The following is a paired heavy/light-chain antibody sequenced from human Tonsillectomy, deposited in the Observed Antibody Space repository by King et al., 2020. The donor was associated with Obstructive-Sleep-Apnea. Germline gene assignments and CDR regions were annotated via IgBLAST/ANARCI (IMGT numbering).Light chain of an antibody. J-gene: IGKJ2*01. V-gene: IGKV1-39*01. Sequence: DIQMSQSPSSLSASVGDRVTITCRASQSISNFLNWYQQKPGKAPKLLIYAASSLQSGVPSRFSGSGSGTDFTLTISSLQPEDFATYYCQQSYSTPTFGQGTNLVIK. CDR2: AAS. CDR3: QQSYSTPT. CDR1: QSISNF.
Heavy chain of an antibody. V-gene: IGHV1-18*04. CDR1: GYTFTTYG. J-gene: IGHJ3*02. Sequence: QVQMVQSGAEMKKPGASVKVSCKASGYTFTTYGISWVRQAPGQGLEWMGWISVYNGNTNSAQKFQDRVTLTTDTSTSTAYMELRSLRSDDTAVYYCARWPQVAAFGDAFDIWGQGTMVTVSS. CDR3: ARWPQVAAFGDAFDI. CDR2: ISVYNGNT. D-gene: IGHD3-3*01.